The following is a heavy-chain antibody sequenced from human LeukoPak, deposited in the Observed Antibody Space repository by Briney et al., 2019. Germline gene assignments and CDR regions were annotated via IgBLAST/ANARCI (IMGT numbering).Heavy chain of an antibody. CDR1: GGPISSYY. J-gene: IGHJ3*02. V-gene: IGHV4-4*07. CDR3: ARALPLSFVFRSPAGAFDI. D-gene: IGHD3-3*01. CDR2: IYTSGST. Sequence: SETLSLTCTVSGGPISSYYWSWIRQPAGKGLEWIGRIYTSGSTNYNPSLKSRVTMSVDTSKNQFSLKLSSVTAADTAVYYCARALPLSFVFRSPAGAFDIWGQGTMVTVSS.